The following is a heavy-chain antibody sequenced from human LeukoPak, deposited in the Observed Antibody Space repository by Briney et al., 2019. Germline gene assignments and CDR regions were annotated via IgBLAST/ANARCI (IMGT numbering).Heavy chain of an antibody. CDR3: AREHDFWSGYYWFDP. CDR2: IYYSGST. CDR1: GGSISSYY. V-gene: IGHV4-59*12. Sequence: SETLSLTCTVSGGSISSYYWSWIRQPPGKGLEWIGYIYYSGSTNYNPSLKSRVTISVDTSKNQFSLKPSSVTAADTAVYYCAREHDFWSGYYWFDPWGQGTLVTVSS. J-gene: IGHJ5*02. D-gene: IGHD3-3*01.